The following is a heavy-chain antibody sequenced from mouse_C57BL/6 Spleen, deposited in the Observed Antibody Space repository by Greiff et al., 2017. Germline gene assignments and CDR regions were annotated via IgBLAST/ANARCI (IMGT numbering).Heavy chain of an antibody. Sequence: VQLQESGAELARPGASVKLSCKASGYTFTSFGISWVKQRTGQGLEWIGEIYPRSGNTYYNEKFKGKATLTADKSSSTAYIELRSLTSEDSAVYFCARPSPDYYAMDYWGQGTSVTVSS. CDR3: ARPSPDYYAMDY. V-gene: IGHV1-81*01. CDR1: GYTFTSFG. J-gene: IGHJ4*01. CDR2: IYPRSGNT.